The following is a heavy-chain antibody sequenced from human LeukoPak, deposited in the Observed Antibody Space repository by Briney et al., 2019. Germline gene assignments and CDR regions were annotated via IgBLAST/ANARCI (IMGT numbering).Heavy chain of an antibody. CDR3: AGYCSSTSCYTGIVGFDP. D-gene: IGHD2-2*02. CDR2: IYYSGST. V-gene: IGHV4-59*01. Sequence: SETLSLTCPVSGGSISNYYWSWIRQPPGKGLEWIGYIYYSGSTNYNPSLKSRVTISVDTSKNQFSLKLSSVTAADTAVYYCAGYCSSTSCYTGIVGFDPWGQGTLVTVSS. CDR1: GGSISNYY. J-gene: IGHJ5*02.